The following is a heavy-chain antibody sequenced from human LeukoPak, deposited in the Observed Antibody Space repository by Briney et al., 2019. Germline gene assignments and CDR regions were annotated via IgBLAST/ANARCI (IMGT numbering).Heavy chain of an antibody. D-gene: IGHD7-27*01. Sequence: GGSLRLSCAASGFTFSSYLVSWFRQAPGKGLEWVANIKQDGSDKYYVDSVKGRFTISGDNAKNSLYLQMNSLRAEDTAVYYCATRYNWGRYWGQGTLVTVSS. CDR1: GFTFSSYL. CDR2: IKQDGSDK. J-gene: IGHJ4*02. CDR3: ATRYNWGRY. V-gene: IGHV3-7*01.